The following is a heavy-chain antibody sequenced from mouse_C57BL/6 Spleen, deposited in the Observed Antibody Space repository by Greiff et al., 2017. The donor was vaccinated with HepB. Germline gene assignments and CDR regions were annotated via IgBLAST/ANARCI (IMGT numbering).Heavy chain of an antibody. CDR1: GYTFTSYW. CDR3: ARSKGVSTTRLFDV. CDR2: IDPSDSYT. J-gene: IGHJ2*01. D-gene: IGHD1-1*01. Sequence: QVQLQQPGAELVMPGASVKLSCKASGYTFTSYWMHWVKQRPGQGLEWIGEIDPSDSYTNYNQKFKGKSTLTVDKSSSTAYMQLSSLTSEDSAVYYCARSKGVSTTRLFDVWGQGTTLTVSS. V-gene: IGHV1-69*01.